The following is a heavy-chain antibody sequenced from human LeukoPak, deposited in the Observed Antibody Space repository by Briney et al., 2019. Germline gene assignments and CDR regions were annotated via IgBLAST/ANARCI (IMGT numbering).Heavy chain of an antibody. CDR3: ASIAAAGNE. V-gene: IGHV4-39*01. Sequence: SETLSLTCTVSGGSISRSTYYWGWIRQPPGQGLEWIGSIYYSGSTYYNPSLKSRVTISVDTSMNQFSLQLSSATAADTAFYYCASIAAAGNEWGQGTLVTVSS. D-gene: IGHD6-13*01. CDR1: GGSISRSTYY. J-gene: IGHJ4*02. CDR2: IYYSGST.